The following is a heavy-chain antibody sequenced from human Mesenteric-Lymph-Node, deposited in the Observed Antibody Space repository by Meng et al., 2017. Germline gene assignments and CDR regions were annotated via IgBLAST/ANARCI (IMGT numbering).Heavy chain of an antibody. CDR1: GFTFSSYW. V-gene: IGHV3-74*01. CDR2: IDSDGSST. D-gene: IGHD3-22*01. CDR3: ARVPYYYDSSGYYYLFDY. J-gene: IGHJ4*02. Sequence: GESLKISCAASGFTFSSYWMHWIRQAPGKGLVWVSRIDSDGSSTSYADSVKGRFTISRDNAKNTLYLQMNSLRDEDTDVYYCARVPYYYDSSGYYYLFDYCGQGTLVAVSS.